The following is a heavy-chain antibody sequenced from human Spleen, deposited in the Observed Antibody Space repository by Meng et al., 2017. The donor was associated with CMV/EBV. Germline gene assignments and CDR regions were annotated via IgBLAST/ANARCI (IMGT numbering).Heavy chain of an antibody. J-gene: IGHJ4*02. CDR2: MNPNSGNT. D-gene: IGHD2-15*01. CDR1: GYTFASYD. Sequence: ASVKVSCKASGYTFASYDINWVRQATGQGLEWMGWMNPNSGNTGYSQKFQGRVTMTRDTSISTAYMELSSLRSEDTAVYYFARGPIDSVSNWGQGTLVTVSS. V-gene: IGHV1-8*01. CDR3: ARGPIDSVSN.